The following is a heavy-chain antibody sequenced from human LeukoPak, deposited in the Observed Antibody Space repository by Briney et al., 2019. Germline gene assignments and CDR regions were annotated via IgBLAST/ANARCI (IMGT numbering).Heavy chain of an antibody. CDR3: ARCSSWYTFDY. J-gene: IGHJ4*02. V-gene: IGHV3-9*01. D-gene: IGHD6-13*01. Sequence: GGPLRLSCAASGFPLEDFAMHWVGQAPGRGLGGVSGISWNSGSIGYADSVKGRFTISRDNAKNSLYLQMNSLRAEDTALYYCARCSSWYTFDYWGQGTLVTVSS. CDR1: GFPLEDFA. CDR2: ISWNSGSI.